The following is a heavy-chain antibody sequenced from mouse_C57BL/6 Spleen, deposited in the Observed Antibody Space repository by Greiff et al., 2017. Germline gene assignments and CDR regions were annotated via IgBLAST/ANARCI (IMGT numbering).Heavy chain of an antibody. J-gene: IGHJ1*03. Sequence: QVQLQQSGPELVKPGASVKISCKASGYTFTDYYINWVKQRPGQGLEWIGWIFPGGGSTYYNEKFKGKATITVDKSSSTAYMLLSSLTSEDSAVYFCARRDGSSYWYFDVWGTGTTVTVSS. CDR1: GYTFTDYY. CDR2: IFPGGGST. CDR3: ARRDGSSYWYFDV. V-gene: IGHV1-75*01. D-gene: IGHD1-1*01.